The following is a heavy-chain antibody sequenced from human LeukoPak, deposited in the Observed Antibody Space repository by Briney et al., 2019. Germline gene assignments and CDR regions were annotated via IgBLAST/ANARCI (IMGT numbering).Heavy chain of an antibody. CDR1: GFTFSSYS. D-gene: IGHD2-8*01. J-gene: IGHJ4*02. CDR2: ISSSSSTI. CDR3: AREISVYAMYYFDY. Sequence: PGGSLRLSCAASGFTFSSYSMNWVRQAPGKGLEWVSYISSSSSTIYYADSVKGRFTISRDNAKNSLYLQMNSLRAEDTAVYYCAREISVYAMYYFDYWGQGTLVTVSS. V-gene: IGHV3-48*01.